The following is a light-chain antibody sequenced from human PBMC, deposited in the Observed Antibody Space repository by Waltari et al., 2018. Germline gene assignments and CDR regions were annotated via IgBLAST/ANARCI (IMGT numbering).Light chain of an antibody. CDR2: GNS. CDR3: QSYDSTLGGSV. CDR1: SPNIGAGYV. J-gene: IGLJ2*01. V-gene: IGLV1-40*01. Sequence: QSVLTQPPSVSGAPGPRVTISCSGSSPNIGAGYVVHWYQQLPGKAPKLLIYGNSNRPSGVPDRISGSKSGTSASLAITGLQAEDEADYYCQSYDSTLGGSVFGGGTKLTVL.